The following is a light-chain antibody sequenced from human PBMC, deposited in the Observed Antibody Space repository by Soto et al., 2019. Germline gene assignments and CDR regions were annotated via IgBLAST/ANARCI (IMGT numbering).Light chain of an antibody. CDR1: SSNIGAGYD. V-gene: IGLV1-40*01. CDR2: GNI. CDR3: QSYDSTLSARYV. J-gene: IGLJ1*01. Sequence: QSVPTQPPSVSGAPGQRVTISCTGSSSNIGAGYDVHWYQQRPGTAPKLLIFGNINRPSGVPDRFSGSKSGTSASLAITGLQAEDEGDYYCQSYDSTLSARYVFGTGTKVTV.